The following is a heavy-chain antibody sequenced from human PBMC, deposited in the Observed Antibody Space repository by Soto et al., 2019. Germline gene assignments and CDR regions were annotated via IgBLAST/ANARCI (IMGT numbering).Heavy chain of an antibody. CDR3: ATGGGMDYYYMDV. J-gene: IGHJ6*03. V-gene: IGHV4-39*01. D-gene: IGHD3-16*01. Sequence: SETLSLTCTVSGGSISSSSYYWGWIRQPPGKGLEWIGSIYYSGSTYYNPSLKSRVTLSVDTSKNQFSLKLSSVTAADTAVYYCATGGGMDYYYMDVWGKGTTVTVSS. CDR2: IYYSGST. CDR1: GGSISSSSYY.